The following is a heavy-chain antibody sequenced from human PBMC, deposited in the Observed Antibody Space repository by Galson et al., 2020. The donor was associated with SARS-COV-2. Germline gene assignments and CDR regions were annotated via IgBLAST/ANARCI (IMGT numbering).Heavy chain of an antibody. CDR2: IIPIFGTA. D-gene: IGHD3-3*01. Sequence: SVKVSCKASGGTFSSYAISWVRQAPGQGLEWMGGIIPIFGTANYAQKFQGRVTITADESTSTAYMELSSLRSEDTAVYYCASRTGAIFGVVTHYYYYYGMDVWGQGTTVTVSS. CDR3: ASRTGAIFGVVTHYYYYYGMDV. V-gene: IGHV1-69*13. J-gene: IGHJ6*02. CDR1: GGTFSSYA.